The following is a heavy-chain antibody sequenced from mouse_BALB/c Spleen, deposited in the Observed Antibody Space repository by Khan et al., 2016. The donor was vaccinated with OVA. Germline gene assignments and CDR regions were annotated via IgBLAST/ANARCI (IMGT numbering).Heavy chain of an antibody. Sequence: VQLQQSGPELVKPGASVKMSCKASGYTFTDYYIKWVKQTPGKSLEWIGDINPNNGDTFYNQNFKGKATLTVDKSSSTAYMQLNSLTSEDSAVCYCAKGLWDYWGQGTTLTVSS. CDR1: GYTFTDYY. D-gene: IGHD3-3*01. J-gene: IGHJ2*01. CDR3: AKGLWDY. CDR2: INPNNGDT. V-gene: IGHV1-26*01.